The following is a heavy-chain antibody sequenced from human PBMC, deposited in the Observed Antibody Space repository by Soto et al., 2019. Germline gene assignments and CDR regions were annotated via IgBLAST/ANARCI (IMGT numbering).Heavy chain of an antibody. CDR3: ARGGDGYNWNYYYGMDV. CDR2: IIPIFGTA. Sequence: GASVKVSCEASGGTFSSYAISWVRQAPGQGLEWMGGIIPIFGTANYAQKFQGRVTITADESTSTAYMELSSLRSEDTAVYYCARGGDGYNWNYYYGMDVWGQGTTVTVSS. V-gene: IGHV1-69*13. CDR1: GGTFSSYA. J-gene: IGHJ6*02. D-gene: IGHD5-12*01.